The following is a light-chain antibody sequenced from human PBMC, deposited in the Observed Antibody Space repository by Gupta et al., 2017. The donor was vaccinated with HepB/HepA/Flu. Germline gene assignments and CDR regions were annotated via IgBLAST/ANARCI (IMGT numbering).Light chain of an antibody. V-gene: IGKV1-16*01. J-gene: IGKJ3*01. CDR3: KQALHYPFT. CDR2: AAS. CDR1: QSISQY. Sequence: DIHVTQSPFSLSASVGDRVTITCRSSQSISQYLDWFQQRPGKAPKSLIYAASSLQSGVPDRFSGSGSGTDFTLTINSLQPEDLGIYYCKQALHYPFTFGAGTKVEIK.